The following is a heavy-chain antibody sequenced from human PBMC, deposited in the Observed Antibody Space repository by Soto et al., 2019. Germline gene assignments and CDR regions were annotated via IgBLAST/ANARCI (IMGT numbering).Heavy chain of an antibody. D-gene: IGHD3-9*01. J-gene: IGHJ6*03. CDR3: ARLEKDHFDWQTRYYMDV. CDR2: IYYSGST. V-gene: IGHV4-39*01. CDR1: GGSISSSSYY. Sequence: QLQLQESGPGLVKPSETLSLTCTVSGGSISSSSYYWGWIRQPPGKGLEWIGSIYYSGSTYYNPSLKSRVTISVDTSKNQFSLKLSSVTAADTAVYYCARLEKDHFDWQTRYYMDVWGKGTTVTVSS.